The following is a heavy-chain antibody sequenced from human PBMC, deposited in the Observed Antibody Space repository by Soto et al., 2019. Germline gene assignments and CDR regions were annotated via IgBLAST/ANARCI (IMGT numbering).Heavy chain of an antibody. V-gene: IGHV3-33*01. CDR1: GFIFSRFG. D-gene: IGHD6-13*01. J-gene: IGHJ6*01. Sequence: QVQLVESGGGVVQPGRSLRLSCAASGFIFSRFGMHWVRQAPGKGLEWVAVIWYDGSNQKYGDSVKGRFTISRDNSKNTVYLHMNSLRAEDTGVYYCARDEGIAAAGPYYYYGVDVW. CDR2: IWYDGSNQ. CDR3: ARDEGIAAAGPYYYYGVDV.